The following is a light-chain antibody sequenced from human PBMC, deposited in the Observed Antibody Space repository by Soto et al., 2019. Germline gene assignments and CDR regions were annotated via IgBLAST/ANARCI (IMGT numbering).Light chain of an antibody. J-gene: IGLJ2*01. Sequence: QPVLTQSTSASASPGASVKLTCILSSGHSRYAIAWHQQQPEKGPRYLMKVNSDGSHSKGDGIPDRFSGSSSGAERYLTISSLQSEDEADYYCQTWGTGTVVFGGGTKLTVL. CDR3: QTWGTGTVV. CDR1: SGHSRYA. CDR2: VNSDGSH. V-gene: IGLV4-69*01.